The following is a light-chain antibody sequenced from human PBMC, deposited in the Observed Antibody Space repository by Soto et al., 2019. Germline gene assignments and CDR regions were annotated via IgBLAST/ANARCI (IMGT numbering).Light chain of an antibody. CDR2: DVS. Sequence: QSALTQPASVSGSPGQSITISCTGTSSDVGGYNYVSWYQQHPGKAPKLMIYDVSSRPSGVSNRFSASKSGNTASLTISGLQADDEADYYCSSYITSSAYVFGTGTKLTVL. V-gene: IGLV2-14*03. CDR1: SSDVGGYNY. J-gene: IGLJ1*01. CDR3: SSYITSSAYV.